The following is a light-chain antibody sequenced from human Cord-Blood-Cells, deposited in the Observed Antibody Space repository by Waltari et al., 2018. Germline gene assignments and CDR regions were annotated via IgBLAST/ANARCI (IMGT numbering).Light chain of an antibody. CDR1: QSVSSY. J-gene: IGKJ2*01. CDR3: QRRSNWPYT. V-gene: IGKV3-11*01. CDR2: DAS. Sequence: EIVLTQSPATLSLSPGERATLSCRASQSVSSYLAWYQQKPGQAPRLLIYDASNRATGIPARFSGSGSGTDFTLTISGLEPEDFAVYYCQRRSNWPYTFGQGTKLEIK.